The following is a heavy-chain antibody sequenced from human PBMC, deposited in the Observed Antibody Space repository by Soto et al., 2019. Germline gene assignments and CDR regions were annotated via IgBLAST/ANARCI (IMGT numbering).Heavy chain of an antibody. V-gene: IGHV1-18*01. CDR2: INAYNGNT. J-gene: IGHJ5*02. CDR1: GYTFTSYG. Sequence: QVQVVQSGAEVKKPGASVKVSCKASGYTFTSYGISWVRQAPGQGLEWMGWINAYNGNTKYAQKLQGRVTMTTDTSTSTAYMELGSLRPDDTAEYYCARDLGGGISAPWGQGTLVTVSS. D-gene: IGHD6-13*01. CDR3: ARDLGGGISAP.